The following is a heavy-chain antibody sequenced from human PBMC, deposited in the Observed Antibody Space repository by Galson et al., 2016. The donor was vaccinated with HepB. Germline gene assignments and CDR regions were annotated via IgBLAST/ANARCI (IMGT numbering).Heavy chain of an antibody. CDR3: ARRHEYCPPVGCSVDY. CDR1: GFASRNYG. V-gene: IGHV3-30*03. Sequence: SLRLSCAASGFASRNYGMHWVRQAPGKGLEWVAADSMDGRRKWYAESVKGRFTISRDNFNNMLFLQMSSLSPDHTAVYYCARRHEYCPPVGCSVDYWGQGSLVSVSS. J-gene: IGHJ4*02. D-gene: IGHD2/OR15-2a*01. CDR2: DSMDGRRK.